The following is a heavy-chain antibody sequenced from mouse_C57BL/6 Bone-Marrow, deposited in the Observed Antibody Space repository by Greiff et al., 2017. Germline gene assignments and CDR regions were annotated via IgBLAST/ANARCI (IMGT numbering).Heavy chain of an antibody. CDR1: GYTFTDYY. V-gene: IGHV1-19*01. CDR3: ASTTGGLGFAY. J-gene: IGHJ3*01. CDR2: INPYNGGT. Sequence: VQLKQSGPVLVKPGASVQMSCKASGYTFTDYYMNWVKQSHGKSLECILVINPYNGGTSYNQKFKGKATLTVDKSSSTAYMELNSLTSEDSAVYYCASTTGGLGFAYWGQGTLVTVSA. D-gene: IGHD1-1*01.